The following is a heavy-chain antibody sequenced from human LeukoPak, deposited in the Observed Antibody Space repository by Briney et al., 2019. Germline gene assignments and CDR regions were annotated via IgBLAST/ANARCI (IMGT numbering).Heavy chain of an antibody. Sequence: GGSLRLSCAASGLTFNTYGMNWVRQAPGKGLEWVGVIWYDGSIKYYADSVKGRFTISRDNSKNMMYLQMNSLRAEDTAAYHCARIDCSGGSCRQYYYYGMDVWGQGTTVTVSS. CDR2: IWYDGSIK. J-gene: IGHJ6*02. CDR1: GLTFNTYG. D-gene: IGHD2-15*01. CDR3: ARIDCSGGSCRQYYYYGMDV. V-gene: IGHV3-33*01.